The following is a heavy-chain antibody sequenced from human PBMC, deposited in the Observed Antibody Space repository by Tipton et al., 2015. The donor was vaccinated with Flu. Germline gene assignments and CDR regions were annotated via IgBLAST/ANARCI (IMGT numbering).Heavy chain of an antibody. D-gene: IGHD5-12*01. J-gene: IGHJ4*02. CDR2: LCHSGNT. Sequence: LRLSCSVSGSSIGGAFCWGWIRQPPRKGLQWIWNLCHSGNTYYNPSLKSRVTISVDTSKNQFSLRLTSVTAADTALYYCASVGNPYHYGLDYWGQGTPITVSS. CDR1: GSSIGGAFC. V-gene: IGHV4-38-2*01. CDR3: ASVGNPYHYGLDY.